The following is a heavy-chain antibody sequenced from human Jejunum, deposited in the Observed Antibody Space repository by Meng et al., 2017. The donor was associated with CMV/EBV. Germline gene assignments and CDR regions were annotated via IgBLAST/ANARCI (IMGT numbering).Heavy chain of an antibody. J-gene: IGHJ3*02. CDR1: VANYG. D-gene: IGHD2-21*01. CDR3: AVTYCGDDCYFNDAFDI. V-gene: IGHV1-18*01. CDR2: INAYNGNT. Sequence: VANYGVNWVRQAPGRGLEWVGWINAYNGNTNYAQNLQDRVTMTTDTSTNTASMELRSLRSDDTAMYYCAVTYCGDDCYFNDAFDIWGQGTMVTVSS.